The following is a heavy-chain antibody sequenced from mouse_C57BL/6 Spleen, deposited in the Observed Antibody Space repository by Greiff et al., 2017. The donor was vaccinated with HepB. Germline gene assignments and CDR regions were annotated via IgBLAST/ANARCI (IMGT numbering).Heavy chain of an antibody. CDR3: ARDGSSYGFAY. D-gene: IGHD1-1*01. CDR1: GYSITSGYY. CDR2: ISYDGSN. Sequence: ESGPGLVKPSQSLSLTCSVPGYSITSGYYWNWIRQFPGNKLEWMGYISYDGSNNYNPSLKNRISITRDTSKNQFFLKLNSVTTEDTATYYCARDGSSYGFAYWGQGTLSLSLQ. V-gene: IGHV3-6*01. J-gene: IGHJ3*01.